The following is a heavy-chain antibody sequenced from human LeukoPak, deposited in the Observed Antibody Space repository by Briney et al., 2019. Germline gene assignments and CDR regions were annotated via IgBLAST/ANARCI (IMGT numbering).Heavy chain of an antibody. CDR2: LIENGATT. D-gene: IGHD1-26*01. CDR1: GFTFSSHA. CDR3: VKDYQVGNSPAFGDY. J-gene: IGHJ4*02. Sequence: GGSLRLSCAASGFTFSSHAMSWVRRAPGKVLEWVSGLIENGATTYYADSVKGRFTISRDNSRNTMYLQMNSLRVEDTAVYYCVKDYQVGNSPAFGDYWGQGTLVTISS. V-gene: IGHV3-23*01.